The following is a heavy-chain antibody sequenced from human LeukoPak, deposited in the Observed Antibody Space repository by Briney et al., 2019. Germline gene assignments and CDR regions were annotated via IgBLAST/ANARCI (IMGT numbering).Heavy chain of an antibody. CDR3: ASGTEVTIFGFYFDY. CDR1: GHSFTSYW. CDR2: IYPGDSDT. D-gene: IGHD4-23*01. V-gene: IGHV5-51*01. J-gene: IGHJ4*02. Sequence: GESLKISCKASGHSFTSYWIGWVRQMPGKGLEWMGIIYPGDSDTRYGPSFQGQVTISADKSISTAYLQWSSLKASDTAMYYCASGTEVTIFGFYFDYWGQGTLVTVSS.